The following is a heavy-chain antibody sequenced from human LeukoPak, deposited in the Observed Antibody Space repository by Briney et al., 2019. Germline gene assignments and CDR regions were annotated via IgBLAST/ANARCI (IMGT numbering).Heavy chain of an antibody. CDR3: AREGQRGYSYGGGVGY. CDR2: IYHSGST. J-gene: IGHJ4*02. Sequence: PSETLSLTCTVSGYSISSGYYWGWIRQPPGKGLEWIGSIYHSGSTYYNPSLKSRVTISVDTSKNQFSLKLSSVTAADTAVYYCAREGQRGYSYGGGVGYWGQGTLVTVSS. CDR1: GYSISSGYY. D-gene: IGHD5-18*01. V-gene: IGHV4-38-2*02.